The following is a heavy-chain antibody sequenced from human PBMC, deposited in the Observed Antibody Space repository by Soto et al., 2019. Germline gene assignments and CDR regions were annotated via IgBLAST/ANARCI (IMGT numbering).Heavy chain of an antibody. CDR3: ARMGSGIAAAGTYFDY. Sequence: ASVKVSCKASGGTFSSYTISWVRQAPGQGLEWMGRIIPILGIANYAQKFQGRVTITADKSTSTAYMELSSLRSEDTAVYYCARMGSGIAAAGTYFDYWGQGTLVTVSS. CDR2: IIPILGIA. J-gene: IGHJ4*02. D-gene: IGHD6-13*01. CDR1: GGTFSSYT. V-gene: IGHV1-69*02.